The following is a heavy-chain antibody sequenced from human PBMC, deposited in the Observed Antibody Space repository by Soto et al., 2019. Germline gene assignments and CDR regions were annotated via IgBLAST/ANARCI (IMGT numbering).Heavy chain of an antibody. CDR2: SYYSGST. CDR3: ARGIAAPGYYYYYYYMDV. CDR1: GGSISSYY. D-gene: IGHD6-13*01. Sequence: QVQLQESGPGLVKPSETLSLTCTVSGGSISSYYWSWIRQPPGKGLEWIGYSYYSGSTNYNPSLKSRVTISVDTSKHQFSLKLSSVTAADTAVYYCARGIAAPGYYYYYYYMDVWGKGTTVTVSS. J-gene: IGHJ6*03. V-gene: IGHV4-59*01.